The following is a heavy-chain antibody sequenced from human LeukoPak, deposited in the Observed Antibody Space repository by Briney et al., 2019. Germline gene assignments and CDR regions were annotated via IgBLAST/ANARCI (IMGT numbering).Heavy chain of an antibody. CDR3: ARENPSGYYNRPIDY. Sequence: SETLSLTCTVSGGSISSGGYYWSWIRQPPGKELEWIGDIYYSGSIKYNPSLKSRVTMSIDTSKNQFSLKLSSVTAADTAIYYCARENPSGYYNRPIDYWGQGTLVTVSS. D-gene: IGHD3-22*01. CDR1: GGSISSGGYY. V-gene: IGHV4-61*08. CDR2: IYYSGSI. J-gene: IGHJ4*02.